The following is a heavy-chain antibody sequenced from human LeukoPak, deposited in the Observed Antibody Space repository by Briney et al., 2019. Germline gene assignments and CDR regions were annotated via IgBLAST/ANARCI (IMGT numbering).Heavy chain of an antibody. Sequence: ASVKVSCKASGYTFTSYGISWVRQAPGQGLERMGWISAYNGNTNYAQKLQGRVTMTTDTSTSTAYMELRSLRSDDTAVYYCARDPALNDDYGDSLSFDYWGQGTLVTVSS. CDR3: ARDPALNDDYGDSLSFDY. CDR1: GYTFTSYG. D-gene: IGHD4-17*01. CDR2: ISAYNGNT. V-gene: IGHV1-18*01. J-gene: IGHJ4*02.